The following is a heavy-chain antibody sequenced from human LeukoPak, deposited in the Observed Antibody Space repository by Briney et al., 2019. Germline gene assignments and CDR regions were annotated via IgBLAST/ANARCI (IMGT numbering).Heavy chain of an antibody. Sequence: PGGSLRLSCAASGFTFSNYAMTWVRQAPGKGLEWVSAISGSGTSTHYADSVKGRFTISRDNSKNTLYQQVNSLRAEDTAVYYCAKVARDVYNLDAFDFWGEGTMVTVSS. J-gene: IGHJ3*01. CDR3: AKVARDVYNLDAFDF. V-gene: IGHV3-23*01. D-gene: IGHD5-24*01. CDR1: GFTFSNYA. CDR2: ISGSGTST.